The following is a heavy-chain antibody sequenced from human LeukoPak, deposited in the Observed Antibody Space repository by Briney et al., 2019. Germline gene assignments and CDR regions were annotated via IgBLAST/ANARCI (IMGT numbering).Heavy chain of an antibody. J-gene: IGHJ4*02. D-gene: IGHD3-9*01. Sequence: ASVKVSCKASGYTFTSYYMHWVRQAPGQGLEWMGLINPSGGSTSYAQKFQGRVTMTRDTSTSTVYMELSSLRSEDTAVYYCARESDHDILTEDSAFDYWGQGTLVTVSS. CDR1: GYTFTSYY. CDR2: INPSGGST. V-gene: IGHV1-46*01. CDR3: ARESDHDILTEDSAFDY.